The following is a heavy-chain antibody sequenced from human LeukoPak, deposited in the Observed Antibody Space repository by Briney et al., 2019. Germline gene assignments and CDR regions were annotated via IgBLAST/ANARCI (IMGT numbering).Heavy chain of an antibody. J-gene: IGHJ4*02. D-gene: IGHD6-13*01. CDR3: ARTSWGIAAAGDY. CDR1: GFTFSSCW. CDR2: IKQDGSEK. Sequence: GGSLRLSCAGSGFTFSSCWMSWVRQAPGKGLEWMANIKQDGSEKYYVDSVKGRFTISRDNAKNSLYLQMNSLRAEDTAVYYCARTSWGIAAAGDYWGQGTLVTVSS. V-gene: IGHV3-7*01.